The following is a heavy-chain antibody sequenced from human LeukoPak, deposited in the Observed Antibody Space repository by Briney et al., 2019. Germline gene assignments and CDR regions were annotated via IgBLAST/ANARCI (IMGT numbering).Heavy chain of an antibody. V-gene: IGHV4-34*01. J-gene: IGHJ4*02. CDR3: ARGRDPY. CDR2: INHSGST. CDR1: GGSFSGYY. D-gene: IGHD5-24*01. Sequence: SETLSLTCAVYGGSFSGYYWTWIRQPPGRGLEWIGEINHSGSTNYNPSLKSRVTISVDTSKSQLPLKLNSVTAADTAMYYCARGRDPYWGQGTLVSVSA.